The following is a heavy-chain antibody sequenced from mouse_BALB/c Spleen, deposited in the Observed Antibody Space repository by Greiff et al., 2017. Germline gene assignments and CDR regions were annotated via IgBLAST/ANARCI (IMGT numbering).Heavy chain of an antibody. CDR2: IDPANGNT. Sequence: EVQGVESGAELVKPGASVKLSCTASGFNIKDTYMHWVKQRPEQGLEWIGRIDPANGNTKYDPKFQGKATITADTSSNTAYLQLSSLTSEDTAVYYCARDYYGSSYDWYFDVWGAGTTVTVSS. CDR3: ARDYYGSSYDWYFDV. D-gene: IGHD1-1*01. J-gene: IGHJ1*01. V-gene: IGHV14-3*02. CDR1: GFNIKDTY.